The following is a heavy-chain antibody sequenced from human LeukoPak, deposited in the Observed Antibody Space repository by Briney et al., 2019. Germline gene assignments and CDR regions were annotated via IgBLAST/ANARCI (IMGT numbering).Heavy chain of an antibody. D-gene: IGHD2/OR15-2a*01. CDR2: ISAYNGNT. Sequence: ASXXXSCKASGYTFTSYGISWVRQAPGQGLEWMGWISAYNGNTNYAQKLQGRVTMTTDTSTSTAYMELRSLRSDDTAVYYCARDNSKVYYFDYWGQGTLVTVSS. V-gene: IGHV1-18*01. CDR1: GYTFTSYG. CDR3: ARDNSKVYYFDY. J-gene: IGHJ4*02.